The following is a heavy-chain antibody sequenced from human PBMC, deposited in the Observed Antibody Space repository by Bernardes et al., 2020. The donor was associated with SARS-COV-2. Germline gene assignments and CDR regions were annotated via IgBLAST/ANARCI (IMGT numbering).Heavy chain of an antibody. CDR3: AGAGQYYFAY. CDR1: GFTFSTSW. V-gene: IGHV3-74*01. D-gene: IGHD6-19*01. Sequence: GGSLRLSCAASGFTFSTSWVHWVRQTPGKGLVWVSSINSDGSVIDYADSVKGRFTISRDNAKNTLYLQMNLLIVDVTAVYYCAGAGQYYFAYWGQGTLVTVSS. J-gene: IGHJ4*02. CDR2: INSDGSVI.